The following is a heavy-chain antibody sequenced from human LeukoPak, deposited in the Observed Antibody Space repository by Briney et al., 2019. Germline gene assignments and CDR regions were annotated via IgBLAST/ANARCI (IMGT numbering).Heavy chain of an antibody. D-gene: IGHD5-18*01. V-gene: IGHV3-74*01. CDR2: INSDGSST. CDR1: GFTFSSYW. J-gene: IGHJ4*02. CDR3: ARDWLEAPDTAMVYPILGY. Sequence: PGGSLRLSCAASGFTFSSYWMHWVRQAPGKGLVWVSRINSDGSSTSYADSVKGRFTISRDNAKNTLYLQMNSLRAEDTAVYYCARDWLEAPDTAMVYPILGYWGQGTLVTVSS.